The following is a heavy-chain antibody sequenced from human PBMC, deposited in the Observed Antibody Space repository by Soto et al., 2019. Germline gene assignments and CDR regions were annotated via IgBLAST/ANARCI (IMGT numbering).Heavy chain of an antibody. Sequence: QVQLVESGGGVVQPGTSLRLSCVVSGFTLSNTGVHWVRQAPGKGLEWVAMISHDGFSQYYLDSVKGRFTISRDNSKNTVYLQMHSLRPEDTSAYYCAKDWGSSGWYNWFDSWGQGTLVTVSS. CDR3: AKDWGSSGWYNWFDS. V-gene: IGHV3-30*18. CDR1: GFTLSNTG. CDR2: ISHDGFSQ. D-gene: IGHD6-19*01. J-gene: IGHJ5*01.